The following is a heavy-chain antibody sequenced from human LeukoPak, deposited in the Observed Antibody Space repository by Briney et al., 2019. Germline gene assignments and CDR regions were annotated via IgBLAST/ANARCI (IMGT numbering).Heavy chain of an antibody. D-gene: IGHD3-10*01. J-gene: IGHJ6*02. CDR3: AKASGSGYYCYGMDV. CDR1: GFTFDDYA. CDR2: ISWNSGSI. Sequence: PGRSLRLSCAASGFTFDDYAMHWVRQAPGKGLEWVSGISWNSGSIGYADSVKGRFTISRDNAKNSLYLQMNSLRAEDTALYYCAKASGSGYYCYGMDVWDQGTTVTVSS. V-gene: IGHV3-9*01.